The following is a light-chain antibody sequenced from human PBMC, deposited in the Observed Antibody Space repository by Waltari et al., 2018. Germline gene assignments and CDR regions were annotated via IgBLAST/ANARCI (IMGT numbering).Light chain of an antibody. CDR2: EAT. CDR1: SSDLGTSNF. Sequence: SALTQPASVSGSPGQSITISCTGTSSDLGTSNFVSWYQEYPGKAPKLIIYEATKRPSVVSDRFSASKSGNTASLTISGLQADDEADYSCCSYAGGTAYVFGTGTRVTVL. J-gene: IGLJ1*01. V-gene: IGLV2-23*01. CDR3: CSYAGGTAYV.